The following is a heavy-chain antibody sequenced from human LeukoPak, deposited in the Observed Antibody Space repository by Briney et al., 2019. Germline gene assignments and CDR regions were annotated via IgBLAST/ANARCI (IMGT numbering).Heavy chain of an antibody. J-gene: IGHJ6*02. CDR1: GGTFSSYA. V-gene: IGHV1-69*01. CDR3: AKDGSSWYGYYYYGMDV. CDR2: IIPIFGTA. D-gene: IGHD6-13*01. Sequence: ASVKVSFTASGGTFSSYAISWVRQAPGQGLEWMGGIIPIFGTANYAQKFQGRVTITADESTSTAYMELNSLRAEDTAVYYCAKDGSSWYGYYYYGMDVWGQGTTVTVSS.